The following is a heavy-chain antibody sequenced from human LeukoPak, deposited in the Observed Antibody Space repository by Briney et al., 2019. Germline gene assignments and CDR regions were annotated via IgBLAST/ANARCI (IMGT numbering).Heavy chain of an antibody. J-gene: IGHJ4*02. D-gene: IGHD6-19*01. CDR1: GFTFSDYY. CDR3: ARGHIAVAGHYGAGPSDY. Sequence: GGSLRLSCAASGFTFSDYYMSWIRQAPGKGLEWVSYISSSSSYTNYADSVKGRFTISRDNSKNTLFLQMNSLRAEDTAVYYCARGHIAVAGHYGAGPSDYWGQGTLVTVSS. CDR2: ISSSSSYT. V-gene: IGHV3-11*03.